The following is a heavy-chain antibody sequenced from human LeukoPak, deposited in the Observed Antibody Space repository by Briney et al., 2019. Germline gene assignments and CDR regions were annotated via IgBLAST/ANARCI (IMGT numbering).Heavy chain of an antibody. D-gene: IGHD3-10*01. Sequence: GGSLRLSCAASGFTFSSYGMHWVRQAPGKGLEWVAFIRYDGSNKYYADSVKGRFTISRDNSKNTLYLQMNSLRAEDTAVYYCAKDHITMVRGRVNWFDPWGQGTLVTVSS. CDR1: GFTFSSYG. V-gene: IGHV3-30*02. J-gene: IGHJ5*02. CDR3: AKDHITMVRGRVNWFDP. CDR2: IRYDGSNK.